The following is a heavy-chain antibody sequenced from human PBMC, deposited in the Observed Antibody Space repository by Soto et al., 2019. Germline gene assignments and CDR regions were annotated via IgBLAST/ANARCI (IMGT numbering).Heavy chain of an antibody. D-gene: IGHD2-15*01. V-gene: IGHV3-23*01. CDR3: ALREMGCSGASCYSLHYYYYYMDV. CDR1: GFTFSSYA. J-gene: IGHJ6*03. CDR2: ISGSGGST. Sequence: EVQLLESGGGSVQPGGSLRLSCAASGFTFSSYAMSWVRQAPGKGLEWVSAISGSGGSTYYADSVKGRFTISRDNSKNTLYLQMNSLRAEDTAVYYCALREMGCSGASCYSLHYYYYYMDVWGKGTTVTVSS.